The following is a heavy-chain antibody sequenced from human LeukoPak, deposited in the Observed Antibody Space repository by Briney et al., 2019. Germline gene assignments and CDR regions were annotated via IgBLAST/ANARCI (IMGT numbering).Heavy chain of an antibody. CDR3: VKRDSSGSYPYYFDF. D-gene: IGHD3-22*01. CDR1: GFTFSSYA. CDR2: ISYDGSNK. J-gene: IGHJ4*02. V-gene: IGHV3-30-3*02. Sequence: GGSLRLSCAASGFTFSSYAMHWVRQAPGKGLEWVAVISYDGSNKYYTDSVKGRFTISRDNSKNTLYLQMNSLRAEDTAVYYCVKRDSSGSYPYYFDFWGQGTLVTVSS.